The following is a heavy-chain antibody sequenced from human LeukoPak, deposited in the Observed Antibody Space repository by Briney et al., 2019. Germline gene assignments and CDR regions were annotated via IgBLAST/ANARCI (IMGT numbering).Heavy chain of an antibody. CDR1: GFTFSSYG. CDR2: ISYDGSNK. V-gene: IGHV3-30*18. J-gene: IGHJ4*02. Sequence: PGRSLRLSCAASGFTFSSYGMHWVRQAPGKGLEWVAVISYDGSNKYYADSVKGRFTISRDNSKNTLYLQMNSLRAEDTAVYYCAKSRGTMYYFDYWGQGTLVTVPS. D-gene: IGHD1-7*01. CDR3: AKSRGTMYYFDY.